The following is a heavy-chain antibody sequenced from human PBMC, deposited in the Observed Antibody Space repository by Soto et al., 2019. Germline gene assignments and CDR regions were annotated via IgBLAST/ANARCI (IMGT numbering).Heavy chain of an antibody. Sequence: PGESLKISCKGSGYSFTSYWISWVRQMPGKGLEWMGRIDPSDSYTNYSPSFQGHVTISADKSISTAYLQWSSLKASDTAMYYCASIGAPGRFDYYYYGMDVWGQGTTVTVSS. J-gene: IGHJ6*02. D-gene: IGHD3-3*01. CDR1: GYSFTSYW. CDR2: IDPSDSYT. V-gene: IGHV5-10-1*01. CDR3: ASIGAPGRFDYYYYGMDV.